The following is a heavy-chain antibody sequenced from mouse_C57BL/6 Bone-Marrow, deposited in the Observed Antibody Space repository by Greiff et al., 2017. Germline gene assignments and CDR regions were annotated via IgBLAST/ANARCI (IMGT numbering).Heavy chain of an antibody. CDR2: IYPGSGST. CDR3: ARGGSLYDGYYAWFAY. Sequence: QVQLQQPGAELVKPGASVKMSCKASGYTFTSYWITWVKQRPGQGLEWIGDIYPGSGSTNYNEKFKSKATLTVDTSTSTAYMQLSSLTSEDSAFYYCARGGSLYDGYYAWFAYWGQGTLVTVSA. D-gene: IGHD2-3*01. V-gene: IGHV1-55*01. J-gene: IGHJ3*01. CDR1: GYTFTSYW.